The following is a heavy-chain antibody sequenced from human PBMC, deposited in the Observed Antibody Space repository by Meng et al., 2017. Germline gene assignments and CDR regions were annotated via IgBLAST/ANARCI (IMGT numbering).Heavy chain of an antibody. V-gene: IGHV3-23*01. CDR1: GFTFSSYA. CDR3: AKRSITGTTPNYYYGMDV. J-gene: IGHJ6*02. D-gene: IGHD1-20*01. Sequence: GESLKISCAASGFTFSSYAMSWVRQAPGKGLEWVSAISGSGGSTYYADSVKGRCTISRDNSKNTLYLQMNSLRAEDTAVYYCAKRSITGTTPNYYYGMDVWGQGTTVTVSS. CDR2: ISGSGGST.